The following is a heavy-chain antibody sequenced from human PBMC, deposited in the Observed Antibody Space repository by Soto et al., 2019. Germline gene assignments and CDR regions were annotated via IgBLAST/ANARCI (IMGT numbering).Heavy chain of an antibody. CDR3: ARAEYFYESSGYYAAPIFDH. CDR1: DGSISSYY. V-gene: IGHV4-4*07. J-gene: IGHJ4*01. CDR2: IYDSGST. Sequence: SETLSLTCTVSDGSISSYYWTWIRQSAGKGLEWIGRIYDSGSTNYNPSLKSRVTLSVDRAKKNFSLKLTSVTAADTAVYYCARAEYFYESSGYYAAPIFDHWGHGVLVT. D-gene: IGHD3-22*01.